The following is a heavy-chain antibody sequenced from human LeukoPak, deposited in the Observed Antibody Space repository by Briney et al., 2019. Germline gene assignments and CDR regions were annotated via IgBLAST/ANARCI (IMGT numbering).Heavy chain of an antibody. J-gene: IGHJ4*02. CDR2: MNHSGST. V-gene: IGHV4-34*01. CDR3: AGGEDIVVVPAAMGY. CDR1: GGSFSGYY. D-gene: IGHD2-2*01. Sequence: PSETLSLTCAVYGGSFSGYYWSWIRQPPGKGLEWIGEMNHSGSTNYNPSLKSRVTISVDTSKNQFSLKLSSVTAADTAVYYCAGGEDIVVVPAAMGYWGQGTLVTVSS.